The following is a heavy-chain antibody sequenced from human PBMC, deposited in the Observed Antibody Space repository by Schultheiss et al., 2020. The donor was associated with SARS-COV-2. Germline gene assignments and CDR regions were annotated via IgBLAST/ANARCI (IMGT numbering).Heavy chain of an antibody. V-gene: IGHV1-18*01. CDR2: ISAYNGNT. J-gene: IGHJ6*02. D-gene: IGHD1-26*01. CDR3: ARRYGGDYYGMDV. CDR1: GYTFTSYG. Sequence: ASVKVSCMASGYTFTSYGISWVRQAPGQGLEWMGWISAYNGNTHYAQKFQGRVTMTTDTSTSTAYMELRSLRSDDTAVYYCARRYGGDYYGMDVWGQGTTVTVSS.